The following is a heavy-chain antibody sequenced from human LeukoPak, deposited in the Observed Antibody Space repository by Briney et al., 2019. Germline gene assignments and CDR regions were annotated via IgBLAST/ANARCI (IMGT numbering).Heavy chain of an antibody. J-gene: IGHJ6*03. Sequence: SETLSLTCTVSGGSISSSSYYWGWIRQPPGKGLEWIGSIYYSGSTYYNPSLKSRVTISVDTSKNQFSLKLSSVTAADTAVYYCPRHTDGQTDHYYYYMDVWGKGTTVTISS. CDR1: GGSISSSSYY. V-gene: IGHV4-39*01. CDR2: IYYSGST. CDR3: PRHTDGQTDHYYYYMDV. D-gene: IGHD4-11*01.